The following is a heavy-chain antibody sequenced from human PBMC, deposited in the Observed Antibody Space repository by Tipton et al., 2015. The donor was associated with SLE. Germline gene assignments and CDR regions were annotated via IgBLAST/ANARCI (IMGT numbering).Heavy chain of an antibody. V-gene: IGHV4-38-2*02. CDR2: IYHSGST. CDR3: ASVPY. CDR1: GYSISSGYY. Sequence: TLYLTCTVSGYSISSGYYWGWIRQPPGKGLEWVGSIYHSGSTYYNPSLKSRVTISVDTSKNQFSLKLSSVTAADTAVYYCASVPYWGQGTLVTVSS. J-gene: IGHJ4*02.